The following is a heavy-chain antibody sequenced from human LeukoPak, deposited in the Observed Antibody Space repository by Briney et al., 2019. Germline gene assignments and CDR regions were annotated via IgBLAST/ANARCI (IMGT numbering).Heavy chain of an antibody. Sequence: SETLSLTCTVSGGSISSHYWSWIRQPPGKGLEWIGYIYYSGSTNYNPSLKSRVTISVDTSKNQFSLKLSSVTAADTAVYYCARAPSYYYYYMDVWGKGTTVTVCS. CDR2: IYYSGST. CDR3: ARAPSYYYYYMDV. V-gene: IGHV4-59*11. J-gene: IGHJ6*03. CDR1: GGSISSHY.